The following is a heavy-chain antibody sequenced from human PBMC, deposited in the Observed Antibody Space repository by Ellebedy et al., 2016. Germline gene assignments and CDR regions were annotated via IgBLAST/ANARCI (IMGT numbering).Heavy chain of an antibody. CDR2: LSGRALHS. D-gene: IGHD1-26*01. Sequence: GGSLRLXXAASGFTFFTFDMHWVRQPPGKGLEWVATLSGRALHSYYADFPKGQFTVSRDNSKSTLYLQMNSLKVEDTAVYYCVKDLGVRSRGADWGQGTMVTVSS. V-gene: IGHV3-23*01. CDR1: GFTFFTFD. CDR3: VKDLGVRSRGAD. J-gene: IGHJ3*01.